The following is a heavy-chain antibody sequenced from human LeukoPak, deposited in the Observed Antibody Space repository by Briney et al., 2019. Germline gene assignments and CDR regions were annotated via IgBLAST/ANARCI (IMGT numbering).Heavy chain of an antibody. J-gene: IGHJ5*02. V-gene: IGHV4-59*01. D-gene: IGHD3-10*01. Sequence: SETLSLTCTVSGGSISSYYWSWIRQPPGKGLEWIGYIYYSGSTNYNPSLKSPVTISVDTSKNQFSLKLTSVTAADTAVYYCARRLLWFGEAGWFDPWGQGTLVTVSS. CDR2: IYYSGST. CDR1: GGSISSYY. CDR3: ARRLLWFGEAGWFDP.